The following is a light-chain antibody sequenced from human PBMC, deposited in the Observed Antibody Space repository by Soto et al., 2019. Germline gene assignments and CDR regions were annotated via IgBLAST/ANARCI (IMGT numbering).Light chain of an antibody. Sequence: IVMTQSPATLSVSPVEIATLSGRASQSVSSNLAWYQQKPGQAPRLLIYGASTRATAIPASFSGSGSGTDFTLTISSLQPEDVATYYCQKYNSAPITFGQGTRLEIK. V-gene: IGKV3-15*01. CDR3: QKYNSAPIT. J-gene: IGKJ5*01. CDR2: GAS. CDR1: QSVSSN.